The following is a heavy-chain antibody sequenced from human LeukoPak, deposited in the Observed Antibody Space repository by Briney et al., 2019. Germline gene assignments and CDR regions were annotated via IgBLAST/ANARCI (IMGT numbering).Heavy chain of an antibody. Sequence: PSETLSLTCTVSSDSISGYSWNWIRQPPGKGLEWIGRMDTGGNTNFIPSLKSRLTMSTDTSKNQLSLKLTSVTAADTAVYYCAKERRHFYRESTGFYPTGFYVDNWGRGILVTVSS. CDR2: MDTGGNT. V-gene: IGHV4-4*07. D-gene: IGHD3-9*01. J-gene: IGHJ4*02. CDR1: SDSISGYS. CDR3: AKERRHFYRESTGFYPTGFYVDN.